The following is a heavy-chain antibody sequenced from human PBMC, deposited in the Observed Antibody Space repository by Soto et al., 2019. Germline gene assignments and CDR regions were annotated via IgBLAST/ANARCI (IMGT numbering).Heavy chain of an antibody. D-gene: IGHD3-3*01. CDR3: AKALAGVPVQEFAP. V-gene: IGHV3-30*18. CDR1: GFTFENFG. J-gene: IGHJ5*02. Sequence: QVQLVESGGGVVQPGMSLRLSCAASGFTFENFGMHWVRQAPGKGLEWVAVIAYDGSSKYYADSVKGRFTISRDNSNTTLSLQMNRLRVEDTAVYYCAKALAGVPVQEFAPRGQGPLVTVSS. CDR2: IAYDGSSK.